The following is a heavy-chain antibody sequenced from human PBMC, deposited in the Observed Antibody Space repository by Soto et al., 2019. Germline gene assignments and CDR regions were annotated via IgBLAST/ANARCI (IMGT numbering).Heavy chain of an antibody. CDR1: GGSISSGGYY. J-gene: IGHJ4*02. D-gene: IGHD6-13*01. CDR2: IYYSGST. V-gene: IGHV4-31*03. Sequence: PSETLSLTCTVSGGSISSGGYYWSWIRHHPGKGLEWIGYIYYSGSTYYNPSLKSRVTISVDTSKNQFSLKLSSVTAADTAVYYCARDDEKTGYSSSWYEPGFDYWGQGTLVTVSS. CDR3: ARDDEKTGYSSSWYEPGFDY.